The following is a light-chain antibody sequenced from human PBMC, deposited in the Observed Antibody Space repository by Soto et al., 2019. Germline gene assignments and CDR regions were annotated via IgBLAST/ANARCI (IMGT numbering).Light chain of an antibody. Sequence: QSVLTQPPSASETPGPRVTISCSGSSSSVGFDYVDWYQHVPGAAPKLLIYRNNLRPPGVPDRFSGSKSGTSASLAISGLRTEDEAVYYCATRDDSLFVVFGGGTQLTIL. J-gene: IGLJ2*01. CDR3: ATRDDSLFVV. CDR1: SSSVGFDY. CDR2: RNN. V-gene: IGLV1-47*01.